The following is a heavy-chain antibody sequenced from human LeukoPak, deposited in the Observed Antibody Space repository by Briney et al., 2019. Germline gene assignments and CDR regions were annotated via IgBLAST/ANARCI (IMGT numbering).Heavy chain of an antibody. J-gene: IGHJ4*02. CDR1: GYTFTGYY. V-gene: IGHV1-2*02. D-gene: IGHD3-22*01. CDR3: ARGSYSDSSGYSGVRLFDY. Sequence: GASVKVSCKASGYTFTGYYMHWVRQAPGQGPEWMGWINPNSGGTSYALKFQGRVTMTSDTSISAAYMDLSRLRSDDMAVYYCARGSYSDSSGYSGVRLFDYWGQGTLVTVSS. CDR2: INPNSGGT.